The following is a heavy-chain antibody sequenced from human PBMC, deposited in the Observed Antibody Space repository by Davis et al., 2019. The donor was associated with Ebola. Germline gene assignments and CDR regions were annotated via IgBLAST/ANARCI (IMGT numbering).Heavy chain of an antibody. CDR3: ARIVGFEDY. J-gene: IGHJ4*02. Sequence: ASVKVSCKASGYTFTSYCISWGRQAPGQGLEWRGWISASNGNTNYAQKLQGRVTMTTDTSTSTAYMEMRSLRSDDTAVYYCARIVGFEDYWGQGTLVTVSS. CDR2: ISASNGNT. V-gene: IGHV1-18*01. D-gene: IGHD2-15*01. CDR1: GYTFTSYC.